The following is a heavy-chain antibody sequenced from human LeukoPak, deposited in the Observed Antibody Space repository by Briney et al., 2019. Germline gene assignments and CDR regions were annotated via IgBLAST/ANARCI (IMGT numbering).Heavy chain of an antibody. CDR3: ANGRHYYDSSGYEVY. Sequence: GGSLRLSCAASGFTFSSYGMHWVRQAPGKGLEWVAFIRYDGSNKYYADSVKGRFAISRDNSKNTLYLQMNSLRAEDTAVYYCANGRHYYDSSGYEVYWGQGTLVTVSS. J-gene: IGHJ4*02. CDR1: GFTFSSYG. D-gene: IGHD3-22*01. V-gene: IGHV3-30*02. CDR2: IRYDGSNK.